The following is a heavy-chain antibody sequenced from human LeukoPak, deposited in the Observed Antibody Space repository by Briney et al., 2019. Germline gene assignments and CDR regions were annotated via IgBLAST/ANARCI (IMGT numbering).Heavy chain of an antibody. CDR3: ASFAGGYYGSGSYYNSPNDY. Sequence: ASVKVSCKASGYTFTSYGISWVRQAPGQGLEWMGWISAYNGNTNYAQKLQGRVTMTTDTSTSTAYVELRSLRSDDTAVYYCASFAGGYYGSGSYYNSPNDYWGQGTLVTVSS. J-gene: IGHJ4*02. V-gene: IGHV1-18*01. CDR2: ISAYNGNT. D-gene: IGHD3-10*01. CDR1: GYTFTSYG.